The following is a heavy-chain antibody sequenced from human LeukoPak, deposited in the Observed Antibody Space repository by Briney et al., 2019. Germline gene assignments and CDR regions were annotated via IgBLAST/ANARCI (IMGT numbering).Heavy chain of an antibody. D-gene: IGHD2-15*01. CDR3: AGGRSGGSCYSY. CDR2: ISSSSSYI. V-gene: IGHV3-21*01. J-gene: IGHJ4*02. Sequence: PGVSLRLSCAASGFTFSSYSMNWVRQAPGKGLEWVSSISSSSSYIYYADSVKGRFTISRDNAKNSLYLQMNSLRAEDTAVYYCAGGRSGGSCYSYWGQGTLVTVSS. CDR1: GFTFSSYS.